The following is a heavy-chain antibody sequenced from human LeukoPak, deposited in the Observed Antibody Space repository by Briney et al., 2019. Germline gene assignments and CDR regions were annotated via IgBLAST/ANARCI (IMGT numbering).Heavy chain of an antibody. CDR3: ARGGIMITFGGVILFDY. CDR1: GFTFSSYS. Sequence: PGGSLRLSCAASGFTFSSYSMNWVRQAPGKGLEWVSSISSSSSYIYYADSVKGRFTISRDNAKNSLYLQMNSLRAEDTAVYYCARGGIMITFGGVILFDYWGQGTLVTVSS. D-gene: IGHD3-16*02. V-gene: IGHV3-21*01. J-gene: IGHJ4*02. CDR2: ISSSSSYI.